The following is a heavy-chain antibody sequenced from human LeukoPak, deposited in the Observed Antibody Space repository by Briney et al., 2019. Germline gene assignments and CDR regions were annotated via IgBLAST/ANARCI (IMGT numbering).Heavy chain of an antibody. CDR1: GFTFSSYG. CDR3: ARDRSPSQHYDYVWGSYRPQPDAFDI. CDR2: IRYDGSNK. D-gene: IGHD3-16*02. Sequence: GGSLRLSCAASGFTFSSYGMHWVRQAPGKGLEWVAFIRYDGSNKYYADSVKGRFTISRDNSKNTLYLQMNSLRAEDTAVYYCARDRSPSQHYDYVWGSYRPQPDAFDIWGQGTMVTVSS. J-gene: IGHJ3*02. V-gene: IGHV3-30*02.